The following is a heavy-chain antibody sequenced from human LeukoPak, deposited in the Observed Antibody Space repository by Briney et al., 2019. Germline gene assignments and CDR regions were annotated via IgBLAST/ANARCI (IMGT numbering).Heavy chain of an antibody. CDR2: ISSSGSTI. CDR3: ARGTPSSSGWLYYGMDV. D-gene: IGHD6-19*01. V-gene: IGHV3-11*04. CDR1: GFTFSDYY. J-gene: IGHJ6*02. Sequence: GGSLRLSCAASGFTFSDYYMSWIRQAPGKGLEWVSYISSSGSTIYYADSVKGRFTISRDNSKNTLYLQMNSLRAEDTAVYYCARGTPSSSGWLYYGMDVWGQGTTVTVSS.